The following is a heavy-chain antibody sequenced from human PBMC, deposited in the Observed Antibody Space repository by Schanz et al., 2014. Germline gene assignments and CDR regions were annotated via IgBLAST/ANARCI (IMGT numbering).Heavy chain of an antibody. CDR1: GFTFSNYA. D-gene: IGHD6-13*01. V-gene: IGHV3-23*04. CDR3: AKEFSSSWWYGMDV. CDR2: IRGSGGST. Sequence: EVQLVESGGGLVQPGGSLRLSCAASGFTFSNYAMNWVRQAPGKGLKWVSGIRGSGGSTYYADSVKGRFTISRDNSKTTLYLRMNSLRAEDTAVYYCAKEFSSSWWYGMDVGGQGTTVTVSS. J-gene: IGHJ6*02.